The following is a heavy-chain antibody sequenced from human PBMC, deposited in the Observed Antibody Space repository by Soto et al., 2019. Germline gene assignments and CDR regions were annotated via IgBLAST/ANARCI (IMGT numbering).Heavy chain of an antibody. CDR1: AFVFNSYA. Sequence: GGSLRLSCAASAFVFNSYAMHWVRQTPAQGLEWVAVISTDGSNKFYADSVKGRFNISRDNSKNTLYLEMTSLREEDTAMYYCVRDFHSGSYFFDYWGQGTLVTVSS. D-gene: IGHD1-26*01. CDR2: ISTDGSNK. J-gene: IGHJ4*02. CDR3: VRDFHSGSYFFDY. V-gene: IGHV3-30-3*01.